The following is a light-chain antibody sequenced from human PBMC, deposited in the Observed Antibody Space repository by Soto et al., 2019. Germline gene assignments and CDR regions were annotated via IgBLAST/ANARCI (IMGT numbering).Light chain of an antibody. J-gene: IGKJ4*01. Sequence: EIVLTQSPATLSLSPGERATLSCRASQSVSSYLAWYQQKPGQAPRLLIYDASNRATGIPARFSGSGSGTVFTLTIDSLEPEDFAVYYCQQRSNWPLLTFGGGTKVEIK. CDR3: QQRSNWPLLT. CDR1: QSVSSY. V-gene: IGKV3-11*01. CDR2: DAS.